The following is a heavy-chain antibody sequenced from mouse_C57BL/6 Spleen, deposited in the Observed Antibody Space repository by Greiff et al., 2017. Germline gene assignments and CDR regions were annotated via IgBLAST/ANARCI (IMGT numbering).Heavy chain of an antibody. CDR1: GYTFTDYY. Sequence: VQLQQSGAELVRPGASVKLSCKASGYTFTDYYINWVKQRPGQGLEWIARIYPGSGNTYYNEKFKGKATLTAEKSSSTAYMQLSSLTSEDSAVYSCARRVDSSGLDYWGQGTTLTVSS. D-gene: IGHD3-2*02. V-gene: IGHV1-76*01. CDR3: ARRVDSSGLDY. CDR2: IYPGSGNT. J-gene: IGHJ2*01.